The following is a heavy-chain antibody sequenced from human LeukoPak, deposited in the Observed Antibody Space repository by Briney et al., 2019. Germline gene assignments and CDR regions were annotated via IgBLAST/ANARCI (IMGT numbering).Heavy chain of an antibody. CDR1: GGTFSSYA. CDR2: IIPILGIA. J-gene: IGHJ4*02. CDR3: ARSTTVTTVFDY. V-gene: IGHV1-69*04. Sequence: SVKVSCKASGGTFSSYAISWVRQAPGQGLEWMGRIIPILGIANYAQKFQGRVTITADKSTSTAYMELSSLRSEDTAVYSCARSTTVTTVFDYWGQGTLVTVSS. D-gene: IGHD4-17*01.